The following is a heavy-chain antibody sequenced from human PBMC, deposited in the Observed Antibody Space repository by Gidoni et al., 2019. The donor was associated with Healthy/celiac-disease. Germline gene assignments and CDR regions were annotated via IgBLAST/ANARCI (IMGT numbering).Heavy chain of an antibody. CDR3: AKGSSVVTPGWFDP. Sequence: QVQLVESGGGVVQPGRSLSLSCAASGFTFSSYGMHWVRQAPGKGLEWVAVISYDGSNKYYADSVKGRFTISRDNSKNTLYLQMNSLRAEDTAVYYCAKGSSVVTPGWFDPWGQGTLVTVSS. CDR2: ISYDGSNK. J-gene: IGHJ5*02. CDR1: GFTFSSYG. D-gene: IGHD2-21*02. V-gene: IGHV3-30*18.